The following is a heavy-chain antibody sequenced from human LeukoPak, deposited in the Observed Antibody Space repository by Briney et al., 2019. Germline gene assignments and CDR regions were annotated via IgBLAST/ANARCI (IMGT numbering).Heavy chain of an antibody. J-gene: IGHJ4*02. Sequence: PPGGSLRLSCAASGFTFSSYAMSWVRQAPGKGLEWVSAISGSGGSTYYADSVKGRFTISRDNSKNTLYLQMNSLRAEDTAVYYCAKSVLGLYGSGSYYNAGVDYWGQGTLVTVSS. CDR1: GFTFSSYA. V-gene: IGHV3-23*01. CDR3: AKSVLGLYGSGSYYNAGVDY. D-gene: IGHD3-10*01. CDR2: ISGSGGST.